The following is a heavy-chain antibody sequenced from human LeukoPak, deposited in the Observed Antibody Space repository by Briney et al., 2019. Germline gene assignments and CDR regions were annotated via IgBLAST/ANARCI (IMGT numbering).Heavy chain of an antibody. CDR3: ARDPDSSGYFDY. D-gene: IGHD3-22*01. CDR1: GFTFSSYA. J-gene: IGHJ4*02. Sequence: GGSLRLSCAASGFTFSSYAMSWVRQAPGKGLEWVASISTSNTYIYYAKSLKGRFTISRDDAKHSLYLQMNSLRAEDTAVYYCARDPDSSGYFDYWGQGTLVTVSS. CDR2: ISTSNTYI. V-gene: IGHV3-21*01.